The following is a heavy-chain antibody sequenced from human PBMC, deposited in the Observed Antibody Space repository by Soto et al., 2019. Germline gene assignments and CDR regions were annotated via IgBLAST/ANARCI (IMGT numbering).Heavy chain of an antibody. CDR3: ARGRTVKFYGMDV. Sequence: QVQLVQSGAEVKKPGASVKVSYVASGYTFTDHYIHWVRQAPGQGLECMGWINPHSGDTIYAQKFQGRVTLSRDTSIRTAYMELSRLRSDDTAVYYCARGRTVKFYGMDVWGQGTTVTVSS. CDR2: INPHSGDT. CDR1: GYTFTDHY. J-gene: IGHJ6*02. D-gene: IGHD4-17*01. V-gene: IGHV1-2*02.